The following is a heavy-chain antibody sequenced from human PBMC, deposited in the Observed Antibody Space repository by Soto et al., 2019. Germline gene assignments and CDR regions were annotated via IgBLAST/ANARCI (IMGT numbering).Heavy chain of an antibody. CDR2: INPHGGST. CDR3: ARSSGGNFGIIIEGTNWFAP. D-gene: IGHD1-26*01. J-gene: IGHJ5*02. CDR1: RDTFTSYY. V-gene: IGHV1-46*01. Sequence: GASVKVSCKAPRDTFTSYYINWVRQAPGQGLEWMGVINPHGGSTAYAQKFKGRVTLTRDTSASTAYMEVSSLTSEDTAMYYCARSSGGNFGIIIEGTNWFAPWGQGXLVTVHS.